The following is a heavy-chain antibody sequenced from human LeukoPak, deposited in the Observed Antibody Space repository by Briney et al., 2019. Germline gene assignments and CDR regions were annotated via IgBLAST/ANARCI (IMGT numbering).Heavy chain of an antibody. J-gene: IGHJ3*02. D-gene: IGHD3-9*01. V-gene: IGHV3-48*01. CDR3: AALVILRYFDWLPRPAIDAFDI. CDR1: GFTFSSYS. Sequence: GGTLRLSCAASGFTFSSYSMNWVRQAPGKGLEWVSYISSSSSTIYYADSVKGRFTISRDNSKNTLYLQMNSLRAEDTAVYYCAALVILRYFDWLPRPAIDAFDIWGQGTMVTVSS. CDR2: ISSSSSTI.